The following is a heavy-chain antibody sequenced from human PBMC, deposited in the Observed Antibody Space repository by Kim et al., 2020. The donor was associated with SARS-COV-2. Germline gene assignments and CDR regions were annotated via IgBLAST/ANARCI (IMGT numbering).Heavy chain of an antibody. D-gene: IGHD3-16*01. CDR3: ARDQNYGFDY. Sequence: GGSLRLSCAASGFTFNDKYSINWIRQAPGKGLEWLSYTRTADNIIQYADSVKGRFTVSTDIANNLLYLQMNSLRDDDTAVYYCARDQNYGFDYWGQGALVAVSS. CDR2: TRTADNII. V-gene: IGHV3-48*02. J-gene: IGHJ4*02. CDR1: GFTFNDKYS.